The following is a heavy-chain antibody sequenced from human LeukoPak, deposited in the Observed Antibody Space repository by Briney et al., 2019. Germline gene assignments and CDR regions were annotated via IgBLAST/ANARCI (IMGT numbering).Heavy chain of an antibody. Sequence: ASVKVSCKVSGYTLTELSMHWVRQAPGKGLEWMGGFDPEDGETIYAQKFQGRVTMTEDTSTDTAYMELSSLRSEDTAVYYCATRASIMITFGGVIASGYYFDYWGQGTLVTVS. CDR2: FDPEDGET. J-gene: IGHJ4*02. CDR1: GYTLTELS. D-gene: IGHD3-16*02. V-gene: IGHV1-24*01. CDR3: ATRASIMITFGGVIASGYYFDY.